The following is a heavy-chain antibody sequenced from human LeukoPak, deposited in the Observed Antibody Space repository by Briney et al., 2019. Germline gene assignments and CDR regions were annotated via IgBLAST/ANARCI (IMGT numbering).Heavy chain of an antibody. CDR1: GGSISSYY. CDR2: IYYSGST. CDR3: ARSTSCCYTAFDY. Sequence: SDTLSLTCTLSGGSISSYYWSWIRQPPGKGLEWIGYIYYSGSTNYNPSLKSRVTISVDTSKNQFSLKLSSVTAADTAVYYCARSTSCCYTAFDYWVQGTLVTVSS. J-gene: IGHJ4*02. V-gene: IGHV4-59*07. D-gene: IGHD2-2*01.